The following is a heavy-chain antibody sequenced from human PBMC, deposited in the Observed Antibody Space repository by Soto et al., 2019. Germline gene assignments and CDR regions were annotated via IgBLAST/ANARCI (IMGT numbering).Heavy chain of an antibody. D-gene: IGHD1-20*01. V-gene: IGHV1-69*12. CDR3: ARGITGTVSYYYGMDV. CDR1: GGTFSSYA. CDR2: IIPIFGTA. J-gene: IGHJ6*02. Sequence: QVQLVQSGAEVKKPGSSVKVSCKASGGTFSSYAISWVRQAPGQGLEWMGGIIPIFGTANYAQKFQGRVTITADEPTSTAYMELSSLSSEDTAVYYSARGITGTVSYYYGMDVWGQGTTVTVSS.